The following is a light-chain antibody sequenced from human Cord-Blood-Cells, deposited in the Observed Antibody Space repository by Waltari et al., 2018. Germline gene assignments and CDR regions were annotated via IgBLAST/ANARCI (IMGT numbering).Light chain of an antibody. CDR1: QSVLYSSNTKNY. Sequence: DIVMTQPPDSLAVSLGERATINCKSSQSVLYSSNTKNYLAWYKQKPGQPPKLLIYLAYTRESWVPDRFSGSGSGTNFTLTISSLQAEDLAVYYCQQYYSTPWTFGQGTKVEIK. CDR2: LAY. CDR3: QQYYSTPWT. J-gene: IGKJ1*01. V-gene: IGKV4-1*01.